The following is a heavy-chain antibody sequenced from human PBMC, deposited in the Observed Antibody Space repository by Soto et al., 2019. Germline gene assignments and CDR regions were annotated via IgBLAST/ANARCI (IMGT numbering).Heavy chain of an antibody. CDR1: GGTFSSYA. D-gene: IGHD6-6*01. Sequence: SVKVSCKASGGTFSSYAISWVRQAPGQGLEWMGGIIPIFGTANYAQKFQGRVTITADKSTSTAYMELSSLRSEDTAVYYCARAVGYSSSSGRWFDPWGQGTTVTVSS. CDR3: ARAVGYSSSSGRWFDP. CDR2: IIPIFGTA. J-gene: IGHJ5*01. V-gene: IGHV1-69*06.